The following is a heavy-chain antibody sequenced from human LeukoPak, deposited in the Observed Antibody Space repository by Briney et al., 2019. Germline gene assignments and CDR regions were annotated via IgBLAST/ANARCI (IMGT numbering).Heavy chain of an antibody. J-gene: IGHJ5*02. D-gene: IGHD2-21*02. V-gene: IGHV3-7*01. Sequence: GGSLRLSCAASGFTFSSYAMSWVRQAPGKGLEWLANIKPDGSEENYVDSVKGRFTISRDNARNSLYLQMNNLRVEDTALYYCVTGGHYSGTWGQGSLVTVSS. CDR2: IKPDGSEE. CDR3: VTGGHYSGT. CDR1: GFTFSSYA.